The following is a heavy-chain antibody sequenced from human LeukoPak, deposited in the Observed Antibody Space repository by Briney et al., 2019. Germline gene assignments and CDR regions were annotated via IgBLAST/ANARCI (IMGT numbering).Heavy chain of an antibody. J-gene: IGHJ4*02. CDR2: IWYDGSNK. Sequence: GGSLRLSCAASGFTFSTYGMHWLRQAPGKGLEWVAVIWYDGSNKYYADSVKGRFTISRDNSKNTVYPQMNSLRAEDTALYYCAKANGGNNARFDYWGQGTLVTVSS. V-gene: IGHV3-33*06. D-gene: IGHD4-23*01. CDR1: GFTFSTYG. CDR3: AKANGGNNARFDY.